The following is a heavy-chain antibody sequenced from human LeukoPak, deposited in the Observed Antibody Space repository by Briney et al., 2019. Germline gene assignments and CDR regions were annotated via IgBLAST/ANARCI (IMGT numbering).Heavy chain of an antibody. V-gene: IGHV3-72*01. D-gene: IGHD3-10*01. Sequence: GGSLRLSCAASGFTFSDHYMDWVRQAPGKGLEWVGRSRDKSKSYTTDYAASVKGRFTTSRDDSQNSLHLQMNSLKSEDSAVYFCIRVGYFGSGSRFFDYWGQGTLVTVSS. CDR2: SRDKSKSYTT. J-gene: IGHJ4*02. CDR3: IRVGYFGSGSRFFDY. CDR1: GFTFSDHY.